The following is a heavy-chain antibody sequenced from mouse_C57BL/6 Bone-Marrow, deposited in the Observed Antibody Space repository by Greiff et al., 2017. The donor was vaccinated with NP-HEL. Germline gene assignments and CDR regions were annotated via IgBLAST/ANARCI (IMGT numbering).Heavy chain of an antibody. J-gene: IGHJ4*01. CDR3: ARHAPYDYADGDYAMDY. V-gene: IGHV5-12*01. CDR1: GFTFSDYY. CDR2: ISNGGGST. Sequence: EVKLMESGGGLVQPGGSLKLSCAASGFTFSDYYMYWVRQTPEKRLEWVAYISNGGGSTYYTDTVKGRFTISRDNAKNTMYMQMSRLTSEDTAMYYCARHAPYDYADGDYAMDYWGQGTSVTVTA. D-gene: IGHD2-4*01.